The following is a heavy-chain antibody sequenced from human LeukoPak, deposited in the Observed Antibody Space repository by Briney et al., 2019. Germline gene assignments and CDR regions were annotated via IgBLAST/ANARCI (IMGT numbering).Heavy chain of an antibody. Sequence: GGSLRLSCAASGFTFSSYAMSWVRQAPGRGLEWVSSISEGEENTYYADSAKGRFTISRDNSKNTVNLQMKSLRLEATAVYYCAKGRVTTFGVVNTNYAHYYYMYVGGKGTTVTVS. D-gene: IGHD3-3*01. CDR3: AKGRVTTFGVVNTNYAHYYYMYV. V-gene: IGHV3-23*01. J-gene: IGHJ6*03. CDR2: ISEGEENT. CDR1: GFTFSSYA.